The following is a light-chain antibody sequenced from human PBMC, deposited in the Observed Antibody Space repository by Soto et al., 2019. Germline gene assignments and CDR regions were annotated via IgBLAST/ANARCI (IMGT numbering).Light chain of an antibody. CDR3: QQANSFPIT. Sequence: KISQSASSVSASIGDRVTLSCRASQDISTWLAWYQQRPGKVPKLLIYAASYLQSGVPSRFSGGGSGTDFTLTISSLQPEDFATYYCQQANSFPITFGQGTRLEIK. CDR2: AAS. CDR1: QDISTW. V-gene: IGKV1-12*01. J-gene: IGKJ5*01.